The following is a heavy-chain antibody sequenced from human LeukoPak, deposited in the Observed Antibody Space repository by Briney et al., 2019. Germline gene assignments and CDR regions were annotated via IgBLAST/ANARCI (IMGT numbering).Heavy chain of an antibody. CDR2: IYSGGST. V-gene: IGHV3-66*02. CDR3: ARDDNDYYDSSGYYS. CDR1: GFTVRSNY. J-gene: IGHJ4*02. D-gene: IGHD3-22*01. Sequence: GGSLRLSCAASGFTVRSNYMSWVRQAPGKGLEWVSVIYSGGSTYFADSVKGRFTISRDNSKNTLYLQMNSLRAEDTAVYYCARDDNDYYDSSGYYSWGQGTLVTVSS.